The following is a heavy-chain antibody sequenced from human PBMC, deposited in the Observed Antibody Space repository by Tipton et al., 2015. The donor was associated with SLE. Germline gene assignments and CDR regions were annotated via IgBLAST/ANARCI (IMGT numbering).Heavy chain of an antibody. D-gene: IGHD5-18*01. J-gene: IGHJ4*02. CDR3: ARVAMADFDY. Sequence: QSGPEVKKPGASVKVSCTASGYTFTTYFITWVRQAPGQGLEWMGWISAYNGNRKYAKKVQGRVTMTTDTSTSTAYLELRSLRSDDTAVYYCARVAMADFDYWGQGTLVTVSS. CDR2: ISAYNGNR. V-gene: IGHV1-18*04. CDR1: GYTFTTYF.